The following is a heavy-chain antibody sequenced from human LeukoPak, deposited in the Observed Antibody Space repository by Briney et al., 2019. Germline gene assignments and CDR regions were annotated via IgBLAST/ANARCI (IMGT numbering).Heavy chain of an antibody. D-gene: IGHD2-21*02. V-gene: IGHV3-7*01. CDR1: GFTFSTYW. Sequence: PGGFLRLSCAASGFTFSTYWMSWLRQAPGKGLEWVANIKQDGSEKYYVDSVKGRFTISRDNAKNSLYLQMNSLRAEDTAVYYCAREDGGDCYDWGQGTLVTVSS. J-gene: IGHJ4*02. CDR2: IKQDGSEK. CDR3: AREDGGDCYD.